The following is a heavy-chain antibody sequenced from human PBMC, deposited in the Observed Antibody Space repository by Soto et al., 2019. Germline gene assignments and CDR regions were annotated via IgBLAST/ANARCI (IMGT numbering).Heavy chain of an antibody. CDR3: ATSYGSGYRAFDY. J-gene: IGHJ4*02. D-gene: IGHD3-10*01. V-gene: IGHV1-69*02. CDR2: VNPILSMS. CDR1: GDTFSFYT. Sequence: QVQLVQSGAELKKPGSSVKVSCKASGDTFSFYTINWVRQAPGLGLEWMGRVNPILSMSNYAQKFQGRVTMTADQPTSTAYMELRSLRSEDTAFYYCATSYGSGYRAFDYWGQGALVTVSS.